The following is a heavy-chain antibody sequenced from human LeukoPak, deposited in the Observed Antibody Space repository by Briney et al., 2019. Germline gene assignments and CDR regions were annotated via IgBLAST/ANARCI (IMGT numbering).Heavy chain of an antibody. CDR1: GGSISSSSYY. CDR2: IYYSGST. CDR3: AFQRGDHYYDSSGPIDY. D-gene: IGHD3-22*01. J-gene: IGHJ4*02. V-gene: IGHV4-39*07. Sequence: PSETLSLTCTVSGGSISSSSYYWGWIRQPPGEGLEWIGSIYYSGSTYYNPSLKSRVTTSVDTSKNQFSLKLSSVTAADTAVYYCAFQRGDHYYDSSGPIDYWGQGTLVTVSS.